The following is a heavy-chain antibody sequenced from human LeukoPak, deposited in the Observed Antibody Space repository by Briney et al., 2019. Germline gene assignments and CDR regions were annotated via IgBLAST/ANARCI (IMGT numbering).Heavy chain of an antibody. D-gene: IGHD2-2*01. CDR2: ISYDGSNK. Sequence: GGSLRLSCAASGFTFSSYAMHWVRQAPGKGLEWVAVISYDGSNKYYADSVKGRFTISRDNSKNTLYLQMNSLRAEDTAVYYCARDEDIVVVPAAPDYWGQGTLATVSS. V-gene: IGHV3-30*04. CDR1: GFTFSSYA. CDR3: ARDEDIVVVPAAPDY. J-gene: IGHJ4*02.